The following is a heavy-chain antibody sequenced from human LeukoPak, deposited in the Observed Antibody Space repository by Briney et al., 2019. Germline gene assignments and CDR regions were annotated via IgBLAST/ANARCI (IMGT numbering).Heavy chain of an antibody. CDR1: GCSISSYY. CDR2: IYYSGNT. V-gene: IGHV4-59*08. D-gene: IGHD5-18*01. J-gene: IGHJ4*02. CDR3: ARHVDTAMVGGFDF. Sequence: PSETLSLTCTVSGCSISSYYWSWIRQPPGKGLEWIGYIYYSGNTNYNPSLKSRVTISIDTSKNQFSLKLSSVTAADTAVYYCARHVDTAMVGGFDFWGQGTLVTVSS.